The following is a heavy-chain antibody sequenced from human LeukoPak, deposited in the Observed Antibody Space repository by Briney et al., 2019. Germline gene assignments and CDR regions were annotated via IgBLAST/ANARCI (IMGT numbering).Heavy chain of an antibody. CDR3: ARRMVVAVYNWFDP. CDR2: IYYSGRT. J-gene: IGHJ5*02. CDR1: GGSISSGSYY. V-gene: IGHV4-61*02. D-gene: IGHD2-15*01. Sequence: SQTLSLTCTVSGGSISSGSYYWSWIRQPAGKGLEWIGSIYYSGRTYYNPSLKSRVTISVDTSKNQFSLKLSSVTAADTAVYYCARRMVVAVYNWFDPWGQGTLVTVSS.